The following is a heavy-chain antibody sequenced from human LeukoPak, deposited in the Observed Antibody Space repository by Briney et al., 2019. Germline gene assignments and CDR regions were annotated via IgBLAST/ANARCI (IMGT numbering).Heavy chain of an antibody. CDR2: ILYDRSNK. V-gene: IGHV3-33*01. D-gene: IGHD3-9*01. CDR3: ARGIDLDILTGYPTDFDY. CDR1: GFTFSSYG. Sequence: GRSLRLSCAASGFTFSSYGMHWVRQAPGKGLEWVAVILYDRSNKYYADSVKGRFTISRDNSKNTLYLQMNSLRAEDTAVYYCARGIDLDILTGYPTDFDYWGQGTLVTVSS. J-gene: IGHJ4*02.